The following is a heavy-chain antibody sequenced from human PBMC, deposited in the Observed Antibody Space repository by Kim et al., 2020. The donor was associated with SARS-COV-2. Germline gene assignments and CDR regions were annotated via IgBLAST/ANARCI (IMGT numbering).Heavy chain of an antibody. D-gene: IGHD6-6*01. CDR3: SRSDSSSSGPVTDY. Sequence: SETLSLTCTVSGGSISSGGYYWSWLRQHPGKGLEWIGYIYYSGSTYYNPTLQSRVTISVDTSKNQFSLKLSSVTAADTAVYYCSRSDSSSSGPVTDYLG. J-gene: IGHJ4*01. CDR2: IYYSGST. V-gene: IGHV4-31*03. CDR1: GGSISSGGYY.